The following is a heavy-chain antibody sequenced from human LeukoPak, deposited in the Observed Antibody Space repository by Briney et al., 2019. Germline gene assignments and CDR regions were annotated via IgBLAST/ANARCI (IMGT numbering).Heavy chain of an antibody. Sequence: SETLSLTCTVSGVSISSSNSYWGWIRQPPGKGLEWIGSIYYIGNTYYNASLKSRVTISIDTSKNQISLRLTSVTATDTAMYYCARQAGSGLFTLPGGQGTLVTVSS. D-gene: IGHD3/OR15-3a*01. J-gene: IGHJ4*02. CDR1: GVSISSSNSY. CDR3: ARQAGSGLFTLP. V-gene: IGHV4-39*01. CDR2: IYYIGNT.